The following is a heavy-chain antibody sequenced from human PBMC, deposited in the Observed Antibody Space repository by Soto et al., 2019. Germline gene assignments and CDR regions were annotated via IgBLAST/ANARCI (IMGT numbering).Heavy chain of an antibody. Sequence: QVQLEQSGAEVKEPGASVKVSCKASGYSFSSDGIGWVRHAPGQGLEWMGWISVYNGNTKYAQKFQDRVTMTTDTSKRTAYMELRSLRSDDTAVYYCARDGGSFPRGPFEYWGQGTLVTVSS. CDR1: GYSFSSDG. CDR2: ISVYNGNT. J-gene: IGHJ4*02. CDR3: ARDGGSFPRGPFEY. D-gene: IGHD1-26*01. V-gene: IGHV1-18*01.